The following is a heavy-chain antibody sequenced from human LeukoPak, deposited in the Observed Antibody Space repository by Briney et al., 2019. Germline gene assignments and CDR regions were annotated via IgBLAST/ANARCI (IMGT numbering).Heavy chain of an antibody. CDR2: ISGSNSYI. CDR1: GFTFSSYA. CDR3: ARALTTLTYEGY. J-gene: IGHJ4*02. D-gene: IGHD1-1*01. Sequence: GGSLRLSCVVSGFTFSSYAMSWVRQAPGKGLEWVSSISGSNSYIFYADSVKGRFTVSRDNAKDSLYLQMNSLRAEDTAVYYCARALTTLTYEGYWGQGTLVTVSS. V-gene: IGHV3-21*01.